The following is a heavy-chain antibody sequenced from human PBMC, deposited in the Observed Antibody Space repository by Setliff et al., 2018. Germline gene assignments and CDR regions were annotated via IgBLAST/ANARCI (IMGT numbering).Heavy chain of an antibody. D-gene: IGHD2-15*01. V-gene: IGHV3-30*03. CDR3: ARTCSGSGCYAGLES. Sequence: GGSLRLSCAASGFTFSTYRMHWVRQAPGKGLEWVAVILDDGVKKYHADSVKGRFTISRDNSKNTLYLQMNSLRPDDTAVYYCARTCSGSGCYAGLESWGQGTPVTVSS. J-gene: IGHJ4*02. CDR2: ILDDGVKK. CDR1: GFTFSTYR.